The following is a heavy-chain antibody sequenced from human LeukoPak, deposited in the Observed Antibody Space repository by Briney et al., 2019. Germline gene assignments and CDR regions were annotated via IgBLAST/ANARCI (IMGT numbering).Heavy chain of an antibody. V-gene: IGHV3-21*01. CDR3: VRDRDSTGYYDY. CDR2: ISSSSTYI. J-gene: IGHJ4*02. D-gene: IGHD3-22*01. Sequence: GGSLRLSCAASGFTFSSFAMTWVRLAPGKGLEWVSYISSSSTYIYYADSLKGRFTISRDNAKNSLYLQMNSLRAEDTAVYYCVRDRDSTGYYDYWGQGTLVTVSS. CDR1: GFTFSSFA.